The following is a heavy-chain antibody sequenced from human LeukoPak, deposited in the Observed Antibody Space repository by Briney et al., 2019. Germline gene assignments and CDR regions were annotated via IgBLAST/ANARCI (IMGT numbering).Heavy chain of an antibody. V-gene: IGHV1-69*13. D-gene: IGHD1-7*01. Sequence: SVKVSCKASGGTVSSYAISWVRQAPGQGVEWMGGIIPIFPTSNYAQKFQGRVTITAEESTSTAYMELSSLRSEDTAVYYCARGGNWNSGYYYYYMDVWGKGTTVTVSS. CDR3: ARGGNWNSGYYYYYMDV. J-gene: IGHJ6*03. CDR1: GGTVSSYA. CDR2: IIPIFPTS.